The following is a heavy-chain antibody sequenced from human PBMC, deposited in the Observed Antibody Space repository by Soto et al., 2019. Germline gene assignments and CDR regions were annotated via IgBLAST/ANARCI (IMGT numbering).Heavy chain of an antibody. V-gene: IGHV1-2*04. CDR3: ARDFATDSNYYYYGMDV. CDR2: INPNSGGT. CDR1: GYTFTGYY. Sequence: ASVKVSCKASGYTFTGYYMHWVRQAPGQGLEWMGWINPNSGGTNYAQKFQGWVTMTRDTSISTAYMELSRLRSDDTAVYYCARDFATDSNYYYYGMDVWGQGTTVTVSS. J-gene: IGHJ6*02. D-gene: IGHD1-26*01.